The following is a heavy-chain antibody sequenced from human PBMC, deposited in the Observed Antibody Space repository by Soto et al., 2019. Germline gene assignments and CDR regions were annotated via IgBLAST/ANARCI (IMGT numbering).Heavy chain of an antibody. J-gene: IGHJ6*02. CDR1: GFTFSSYG. Sequence: GGSLRLSCAASGFTFSSYGMHWVRQAPGKGLEWVAVISYDGSNKYYADSVKGRFTISRDNSKNTLYLQMNSLRAEDTAVYYCAKDVSVSKFDILTGFYYYYGMDVWGQGTTVTVSS. D-gene: IGHD3-9*01. CDR3: AKDVSVSKFDILTGFYYYYGMDV. V-gene: IGHV3-30*18. CDR2: ISYDGSNK.